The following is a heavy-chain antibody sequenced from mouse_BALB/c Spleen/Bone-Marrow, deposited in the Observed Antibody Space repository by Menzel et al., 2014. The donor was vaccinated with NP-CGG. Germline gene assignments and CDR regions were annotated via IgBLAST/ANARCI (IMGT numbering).Heavy chain of an antibody. J-gene: IGHJ1*01. CDR3: ARPGYYGYQDV. CDR2: INPDSSTI. D-gene: IGHD1-2*01. CDR1: GFDFSGYW. V-gene: IGHV4-1*02. Sequence: EVKLVESGGGLVQPGGSLKLSCAASGFDFSGYWMTWVRQAPGKGLEWIGEINPDSSTINYTPSLKDKFIISRDNAKNALYLQMSKVGSEDTALYYCARPGYYGYQDVWGAGTTVTVSS.